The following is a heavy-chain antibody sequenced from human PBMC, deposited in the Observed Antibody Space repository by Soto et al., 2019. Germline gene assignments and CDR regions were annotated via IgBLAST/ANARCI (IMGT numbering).Heavy chain of an antibody. CDR2: INPKTAAT. J-gene: IGHJ6*02. V-gene: IGHV1-2*02. Sequence: GASVKVSCKASGYTFSDYFIQWLRQAPGQGLEWVAWINPKTAATNYAKKFQDRVTVTSDTSFSTAYLELTRLRPDDTALYYCARIKWGLDYYSGMDVWGQGTAVTASS. CDR3: ARIKWGLDYYSGMDV. CDR1: GYTFSDYF. D-gene: IGHD1-26*01.